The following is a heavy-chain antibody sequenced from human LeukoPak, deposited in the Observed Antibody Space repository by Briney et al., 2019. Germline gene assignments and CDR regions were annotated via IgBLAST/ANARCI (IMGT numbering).Heavy chain of an antibody. Sequence: GGSLRLSCAASGFTFDDYAMHWVRQAPGKGLEWVSLISWDGGSTYYADSVKGRFTISRDNSKNSLYLQMNSLRAKDTALYYCAKDRAVYSSSWYYFDYWGQGTLVTVSS. CDR3: AKDRAVYSSSWYYFDY. J-gene: IGHJ4*02. CDR2: ISWDGGST. CDR1: GFTFDDYA. D-gene: IGHD6-13*01. V-gene: IGHV3-43D*04.